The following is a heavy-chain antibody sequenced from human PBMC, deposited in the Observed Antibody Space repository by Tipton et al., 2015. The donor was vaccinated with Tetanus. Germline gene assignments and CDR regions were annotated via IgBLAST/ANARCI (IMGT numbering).Heavy chain of an antibody. CDR2: ITYSGST. CDR1: GGSISSYY. Sequence: LRLSCTVSGGSISSYYWMWIRQPPGKGLEWIGNITYSGSTNYNPSLKSRVIISLDRFKNQFSLTLSSVTAADTAVYYCARERINLYGVIIFRYFDLWGRGTLVTVPS. D-gene: IGHD3-3*02. CDR3: ARERINLYGVIIFRYFDL. J-gene: IGHJ2*01. V-gene: IGHV4-59*01.